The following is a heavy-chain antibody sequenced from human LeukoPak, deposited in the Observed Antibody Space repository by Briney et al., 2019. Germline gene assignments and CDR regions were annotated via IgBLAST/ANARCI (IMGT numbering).Heavy chain of an antibody. D-gene: IGHD3-10*01. V-gene: IGHV3-23*01. CDR3: ARTYVSYGSGSYYPTPFDY. J-gene: IGHJ4*02. Sequence: GSLRLSCAASGFTFSNCGTSWVRQAPGKGLEWVSSISGSGVSTYYADSVKGRLTISRDNSKNTLYLQMNSLRAEDTAVYYCARTYVSYGSGSYYPTPFDYWGQGTLVTVSS. CDR2: ISGSGVST. CDR1: GFTFSNCG.